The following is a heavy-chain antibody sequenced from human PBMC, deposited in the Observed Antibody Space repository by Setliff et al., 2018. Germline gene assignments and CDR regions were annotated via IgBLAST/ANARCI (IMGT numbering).Heavy chain of an antibody. J-gene: IGHJ6*02. D-gene: IGHD3-10*02. CDR3: TRLFGDQPNYYYYGMDV. CDR2: ISGSGGST. Sequence: GESLRLSCAASGFTFSSYAMSWVRQAPGKGLEWVSAISGSGGSTYYADSVKGRFTISRDNSKNTLYLQMNSLKTEDTAVYYCTRLFGDQPNYYYYGMDVWGQGTTVTVSS. CDR1: GFTFSSYA. V-gene: IGHV3-23*01.